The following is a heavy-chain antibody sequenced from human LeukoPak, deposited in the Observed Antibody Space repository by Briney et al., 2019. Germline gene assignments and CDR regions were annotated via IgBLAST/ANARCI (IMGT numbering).Heavy chain of an antibody. CDR2: ITGSGGRA. V-gene: IGHV3-23*01. J-gene: IGHJ4*02. CDR1: GFTFSSYA. Sequence: GGSLRLSCAASGFTFSSYAMSWVRKAPGKGLQWVSTITGSGGRAYYADSVKGRFTISRDNSKNTLYLQMNSLRAEDTAVYYCAKVGGGYCSSTSCYSPFDYWGQGTLVTVSS. D-gene: IGHD2-2*02. CDR3: AKVGGGYCSSTSCYSPFDY.